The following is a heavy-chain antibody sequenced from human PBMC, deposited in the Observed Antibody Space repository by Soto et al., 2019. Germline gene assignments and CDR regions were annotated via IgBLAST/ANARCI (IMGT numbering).Heavy chain of an antibody. CDR3: ATHEAGWFFDS. CDR2: IYSSGRT. Sequence: TQCLRCTVSWGSSSGGSSYWTWKRQPPPKGLQRIANIYSSGRTFYNPSLKSRVNISLDTSKDQYALKLRSVTATDMAVYYYATHEAGWFFDSSGQGTLVTVSS. CDR1: WGSSSGGSSY. V-gene: IGHV4-39*01. J-gene: IGHJ4*02. D-gene: IGHD3-10*01.